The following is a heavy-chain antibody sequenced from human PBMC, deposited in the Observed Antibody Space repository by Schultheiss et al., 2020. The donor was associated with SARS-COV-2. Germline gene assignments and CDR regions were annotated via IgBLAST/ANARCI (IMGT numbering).Heavy chain of an antibody. D-gene: IGHD3-10*01. CDR3: ARDRGGF. Sequence: ASVKVSCKASGGTFSRYAISWVRQAPGQGLEWMGIINPSGGSTTYAQKFQDRVTMTRDTSTSTVYMELSSLKSDDTAVYYCARDRGGFWGQGTLVTVSS. J-gene: IGHJ4*02. V-gene: IGHV1-46*01. CDR2: INPSGGST. CDR1: GGTFSRYA.